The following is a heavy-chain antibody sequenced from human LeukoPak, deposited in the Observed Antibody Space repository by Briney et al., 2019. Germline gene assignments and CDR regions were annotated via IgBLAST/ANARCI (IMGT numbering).Heavy chain of an antibody. CDR3: ARDLYYYYDSSGYYYGSNYYFDY. Sequence: HSGGSLRLSCAASGFTFSSYSMNWVRQAPGKGLEWVSYISSSSSTIFYADSVKGRFTISRDNAKNSLYLQMNSLRAEDTAVYYCARDLYYYYDSSGYYYGSNYYFDYWGQGTLVTVSS. D-gene: IGHD3-22*01. J-gene: IGHJ4*02. CDR1: GFTFSSYS. V-gene: IGHV3-48*01. CDR2: ISSSSSTI.